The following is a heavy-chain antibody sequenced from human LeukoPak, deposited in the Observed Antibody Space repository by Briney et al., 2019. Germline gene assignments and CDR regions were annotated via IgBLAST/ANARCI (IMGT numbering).Heavy chain of an antibody. J-gene: IGHJ4*02. CDR3: ARPLLDYDRDLLDY. D-gene: IGHD3-3*01. V-gene: IGHV1-2*02. CDR1: GYTFTGYY. Sequence: ASVKVSCKASGYTFTGYYMHWVRQAPGQGLEWMGWINPNSGGTNYAQKFQGRVTMTRDTSISTAYMELSRLRSDDTAVYYCARPLLDYDRDLLDYWGQGTLVTVSS. CDR2: INPNSGGT.